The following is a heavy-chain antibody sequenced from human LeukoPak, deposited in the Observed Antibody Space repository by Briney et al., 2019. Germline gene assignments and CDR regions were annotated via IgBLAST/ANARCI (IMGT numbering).Heavy chain of an antibody. V-gene: IGHV4-59*13. CDR3: GSALCGGDCFFDS. CDR1: GASISSYH. D-gene: IGHD2-21*02. J-gene: IGHJ4*02. CDR2: IFYSGTT. Sequence: PSETLSLTCTLSGASISSYHWNWIRQPPGKGREGLGYIFYSGTTTYTPSLERPVTISLSTSNNQSSLQLTSVTDAETAVYYCGSALCGGDCFFDSWGQGTLVTVSS.